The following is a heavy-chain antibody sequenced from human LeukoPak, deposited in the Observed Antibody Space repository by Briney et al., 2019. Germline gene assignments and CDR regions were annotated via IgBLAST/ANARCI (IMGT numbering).Heavy chain of an antibody. J-gene: IGHJ4*02. CDR2: IYTSGST. CDR1: GGSISSYY. V-gene: IGHV4-4*07. CDR3: ARAASGLPFDY. D-gene: IGHD6-19*01. Sequence: SETLSLTCTVSGGSISSYYWSWIRQPAGKGLEWIGRIYTSGSTTYNPSLKSRVTMSVDTSKNQLSLQLNSVTPEDTAVYYCARAASGLPFDYWGQGTLVTVSS.